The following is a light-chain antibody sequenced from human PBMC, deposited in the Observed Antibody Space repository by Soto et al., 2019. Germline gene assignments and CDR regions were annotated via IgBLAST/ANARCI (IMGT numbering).Light chain of an antibody. CDR1: SSNIGNNY. V-gene: IGLV1-51*01. Sequence: QSVLTQPPSVSAAPGQKVTISCSGSSSNIGNNYVSWYQQLPGTAPKLLIYDNNKRPSGIPDRFSGSKSGTSATLGITGRQTGDEADYYCGTWDSSLNVGVFGGGTKLTVL. J-gene: IGLJ2*01. CDR2: DNN. CDR3: GTWDSSLNVGV.